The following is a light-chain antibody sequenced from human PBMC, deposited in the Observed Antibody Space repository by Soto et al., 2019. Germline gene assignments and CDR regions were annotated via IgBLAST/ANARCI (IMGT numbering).Light chain of an antibody. V-gene: IGKV1-5*03. Sequence: DIQMTQSPSTLSASEGDRVTITSRASQSISNWLSWYHQKPGKAPKLLIYKASSLESGVPSRFSGSGSGTEFTLTISSLQPDDFETYYCQQYNSCPWTVGQTTNVDIK. J-gene: IGKJ1*01. CDR3: QQYNSCPWT. CDR1: QSISNW. CDR2: KAS.